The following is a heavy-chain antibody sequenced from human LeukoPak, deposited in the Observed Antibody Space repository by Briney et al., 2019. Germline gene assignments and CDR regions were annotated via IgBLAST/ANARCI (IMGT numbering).Heavy chain of an antibody. D-gene: IGHD4-11*01. V-gene: IGHV3-23*01. J-gene: IGHJ4*02. CDR2: ISGGGGST. Sequence: GGSLRLSCAASGFTFTTYAMNWVRQAPGKGLEWVSVISGGGGSTYYVDSVKGRFTISRDNSKNTLYLQMNSLRAEDTAVYYCAKDRKTTVTALCHYWGQGTLVTVSS. CDR1: GFTFTTYA. CDR3: AKDRKTTVTALCHY.